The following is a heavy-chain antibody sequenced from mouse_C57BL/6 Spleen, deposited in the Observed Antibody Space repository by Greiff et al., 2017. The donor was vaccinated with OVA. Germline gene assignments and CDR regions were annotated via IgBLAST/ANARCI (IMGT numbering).Heavy chain of an antibody. CDR1: GFTFSSYA. J-gene: IGHJ2*01. V-gene: IGHV5-9-1*02. CDR3: TREKGLGQNYFDY. CDR2: ISSGGDYI. Sequence: EVKVEESGEGLVKPGGSLKLSCAASGFTFSSYAMSWVRQTPEKRLEWVAYISSGGDYIYYADTVKGRFTISRDNARNTLYLQMSSLKSEDTAMYYCTREKGLGQNYFDYWGQGTTLTVSS. D-gene: IGHD4-1*01.